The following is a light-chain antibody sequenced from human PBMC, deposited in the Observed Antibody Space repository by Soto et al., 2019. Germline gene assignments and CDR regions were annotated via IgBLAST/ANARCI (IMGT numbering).Light chain of an antibody. CDR2: GNS. V-gene: IGLV1-40*01. Sequence: QLVLTQPPSVSGAPGQRVTISYTGSSSNIGAGYGVHWYQQLPGTAPKLLIYGNSNRPSGVPDRFSGSKSGTSASLAITGLQAEDEADYYCQSYDSSLSGYVFGTGTKLTVL. CDR3: QSYDSSLSGYV. J-gene: IGLJ1*01. CDR1: SSNIGAGYG.